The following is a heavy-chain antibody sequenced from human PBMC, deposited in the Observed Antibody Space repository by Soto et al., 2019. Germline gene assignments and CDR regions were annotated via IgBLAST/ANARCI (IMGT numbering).Heavy chain of an antibody. CDR3: ARAGAVAGKFDY. J-gene: IGHJ4*02. CDR1: WGNIGDLD. Sequence: ASETPRPTKTVSWGNIGDLDWRWIRHPPGKGLEWIGYIYYSGSTTYNPSLNSRVTISGDTSKNQFSLKLSSVTAADTAVYYCARAGAVAGKFDYWGQGTLVTVSS. V-gene: IGHV4-59*11. CDR2: IYYSGST. D-gene: IGHD6-19*01.